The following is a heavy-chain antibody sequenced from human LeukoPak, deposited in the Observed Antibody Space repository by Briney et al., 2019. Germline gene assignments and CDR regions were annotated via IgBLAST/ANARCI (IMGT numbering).Heavy chain of an antibody. CDR3: ARDPGVTMVRGVIPIEYYYYYYMDV. CDR1: GYTFTSYY. V-gene: IGHV1-46*01. Sequence: ASVKVSCKASGYTFTSYYMHWVRQAPGQGLEWMGRINPSSGSTIYAQKFQGRVTMTRDTSTSTVYMELSRLRSEATAVYYCARDPGVTMVRGVIPIEYYYYYYMDVWGKGTTVTVSS. CDR2: INPSSGST. D-gene: IGHD3-10*01. J-gene: IGHJ6*03.